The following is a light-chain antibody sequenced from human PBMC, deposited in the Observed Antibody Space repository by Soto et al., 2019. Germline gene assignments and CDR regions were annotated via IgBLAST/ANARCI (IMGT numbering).Light chain of an antibody. Sequence: QSALTQPASVSGSPGQSITISCTGTSSDIGRYNYVSWHQQHPGKAPKLIIYEVTKRPSGVSNRFSGSKSGNTASLTISGLQADDEADYYCSSYTISTTPGVFGTGTKLTVL. J-gene: IGLJ1*01. V-gene: IGLV2-14*01. CDR3: SSYTISTTPGV. CDR1: SSDIGRYNY. CDR2: EVT.